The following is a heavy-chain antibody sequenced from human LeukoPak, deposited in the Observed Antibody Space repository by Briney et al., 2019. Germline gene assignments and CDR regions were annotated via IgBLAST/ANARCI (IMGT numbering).Heavy chain of an antibody. CDR3: AKVCSSGGFDY. CDR2: TSGGGIRT. Sequence: WVSATSGGGIRTYSADSVKGRFTISRDNSKNTLYLEMNSLRAEDTAVYYCAKVCSSGGFDYWGQGTLVTVSS. V-gene: IGHV3-23*01. D-gene: IGHD2-2*01. J-gene: IGHJ4*02.